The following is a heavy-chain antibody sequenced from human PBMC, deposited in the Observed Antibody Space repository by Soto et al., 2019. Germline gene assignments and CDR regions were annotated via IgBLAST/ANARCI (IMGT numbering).Heavy chain of an antibody. J-gene: IGHJ4*02. D-gene: IGHD2-2*02. CDR2: FDPEDGET. V-gene: IGHV1-24*01. CDR1: GYTLTELS. Sequence: ASVKVSCKVSGYTLTELSMHWVRQAPGKGLEWMGGFDPEDGETIYAQKFQGRVTMTEDTSTDTAYMELSSLRSEDTAVYYCATGYCIITSCYSPPFGSWCQGTLVTVSS. CDR3: ATGYCIITSCYSPPFGS.